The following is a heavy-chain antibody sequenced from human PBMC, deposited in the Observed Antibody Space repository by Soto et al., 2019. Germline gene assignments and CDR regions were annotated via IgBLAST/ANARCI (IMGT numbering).Heavy chain of an antibody. CDR3: AKDIAAAGTGSFDP. Sequence: GGSLRLSCAASGFTFSSDAMHWVRQAPWKGLEWVSGISWNSGSIGYADSVKGRFTISRDNAKNSLYLQMNSLRAEGTALYYCAKDIAAAGTGSFDPWGQGTLVTVSS. J-gene: IGHJ5*02. CDR2: ISWNSGSI. V-gene: IGHV3-9*01. CDR1: GFTFSSDA. D-gene: IGHD6-13*01.